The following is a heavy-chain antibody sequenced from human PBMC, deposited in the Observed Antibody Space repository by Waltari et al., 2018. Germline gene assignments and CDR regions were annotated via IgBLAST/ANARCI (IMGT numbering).Heavy chain of an antibody. CDR2: INPGGSEK. V-gene: IGHV3-7*01. CDR1: GFTFSGFS. J-gene: IGHJ5*02. CDR3: AKYSGYDLNL. Sequence: EMLLVESGGDLVQPGGSLRISCAASGFTFSGFSWGWVRQAPGRGLAWVAKINPGGSEKSYVDSLKGRFTISRDNAKNSLYLQMNSLRAEDTALYYCAKYSGYDLNLWGQGTLVTV. D-gene: IGHD5-12*01.